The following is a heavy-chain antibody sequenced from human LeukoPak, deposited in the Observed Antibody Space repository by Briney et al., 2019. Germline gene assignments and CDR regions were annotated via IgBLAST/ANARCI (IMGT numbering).Heavy chain of an antibody. J-gene: IGHJ4*02. D-gene: IGHD6-13*01. CDR2: MNPNSGNT. Sequence: ASVKVSCKASGGTFSSYAINWVRQATGQGLEWMGWMNPNSGNTGYAQKFQGRVTMTRNTSISTAYMELSSLRSEDTAVYYCARGLRRAAAGILSYWGQGTLVTVSS. CDR3: ARGLRRAAAGILSY. CDR1: GGTFSSYA. V-gene: IGHV1-8*02.